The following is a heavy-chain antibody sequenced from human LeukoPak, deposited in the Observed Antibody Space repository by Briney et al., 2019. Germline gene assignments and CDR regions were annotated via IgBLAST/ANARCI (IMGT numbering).Heavy chain of an antibody. CDR2: IHPGDSDT. V-gene: IGHV5-51*01. CDR3: ARLIVVVTGRMYFDL. J-gene: IGHJ2*01. CDR1: GYSFANNW. Sequence: GESLKISCKGSGYSFANNWIAWVRQMPGKGLEWMGIIHPGDSDTRYRPSFQGQVTISADKSISTAYLQWSSLKASDTAMYYCARLIVVVTGRMYFDLWGRGTLVTVSS. D-gene: IGHD2-21*02.